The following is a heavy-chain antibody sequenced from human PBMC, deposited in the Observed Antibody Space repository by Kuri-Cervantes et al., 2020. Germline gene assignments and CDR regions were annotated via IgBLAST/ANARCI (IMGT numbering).Heavy chain of an antibody. CDR3: ATDSRRFGY. CDR2: INQSGNEK. CDR1: AFTFRNYW. Sequence: GGSLRLSCAASAFTFRNYWMSWVRQAPGKGLEWVANINQSGNEKYYLDSVKGRFTISRDNAKNSLDLQMNSLRAEDTAVYYCATDSRRFGYWGQGTLVTVSS. V-gene: IGHV3-7*03. J-gene: IGHJ4*02.